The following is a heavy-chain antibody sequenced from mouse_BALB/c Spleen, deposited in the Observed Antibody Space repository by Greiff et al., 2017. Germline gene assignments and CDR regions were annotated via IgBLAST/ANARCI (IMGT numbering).Heavy chain of an antibody. CDR1: GYTFTSYV. CDR2: IDPENGDT. D-gene: IGHD2-4*01. CDR3: NSLIIPDY. Sequence: EVQLQQSGPELVKPGASVKMSCKASGYTFTSYVMHWVKQRPEQGLEWIGWIDPENGDTEYAPKFQGKATMTADTSSNTAYLQLSSLTSEDTAVYYCNSLIIPDYWGQGTTLTVSS. J-gene: IGHJ2*01. V-gene: IGHV14-4*02.